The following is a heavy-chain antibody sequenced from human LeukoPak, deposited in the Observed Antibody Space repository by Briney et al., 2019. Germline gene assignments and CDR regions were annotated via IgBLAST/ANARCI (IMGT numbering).Heavy chain of an antibody. Sequence: GGSLRLSCAASGFTFSDYYMSWIRQAPGKGLEWVSYISSSSSYTNYADSVKGRFTISRDNAKNSLYLQMNSLRAEDTAVYCCARRAMVRGVMNAFDIWGQGTMVTVSS. D-gene: IGHD3-10*01. J-gene: IGHJ3*02. CDR1: GFTFSDYY. V-gene: IGHV3-11*06. CDR2: ISSSSSYT. CDR3: ARRAMVRGVMNAFDI.